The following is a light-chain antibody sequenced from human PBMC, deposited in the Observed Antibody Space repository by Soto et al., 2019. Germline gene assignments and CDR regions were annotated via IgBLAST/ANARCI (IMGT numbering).Light chain of an antibody. V-gene: IGKV1-5*01. CDR2: DAS. CDR3: QQYNFYST. CDR1: QSISTW. J-gene: IGKJ1*01. Sequence: DIPMTQSPSTLSASVGDRVTITCRSSQSISTWLAWYQQKPGQAPKLLIYDASSLESGVPSRFSGSGSGTEFTLTISSLQPDDFATYYCQQYNFYSTFGQGTKVEIK.